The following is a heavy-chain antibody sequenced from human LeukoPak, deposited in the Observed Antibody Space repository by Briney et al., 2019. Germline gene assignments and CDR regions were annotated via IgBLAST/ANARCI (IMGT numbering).Heavy chain of an antibody. CDR1: GGSFSGYY. D-gene: IGHD6-13*01. J-gene: IGHJ6*01. CDR2: INHSGST. Sequence: SETLSLTCAVYGGSFSGYYWSWIRQPPGKGLEWIGEINHSGSTNYNPSLKSRVTISVATSKNQFSLKLSSVTAADTAVYYCARGLDSSSWYTYYYYYGMDVWGQGTTVTVSS. CDR3: ARGLDSSSWYTYYYYYGMDV. V-gene: IGHV4-34*01.